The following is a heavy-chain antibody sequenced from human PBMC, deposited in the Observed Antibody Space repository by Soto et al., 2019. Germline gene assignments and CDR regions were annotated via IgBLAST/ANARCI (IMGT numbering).Heavy chain of an antibody. D-gene: IGHD2-15*01. V-gene: IGHV3-15*01. CDR2: IKSKSDGGTT. CDR3: TTDLWRIAVVVGSTGYFNP. CDR1: GFTFSDAW. J-gene: IGHJ5*02. Sequence: GGTLSLSCAASGFTFSDAWMSWVRQAPGKGLDWVGRIKSKSDGGTTEYAAPVRGRFTISRDDSKNTLYLQMNSLKTEDTAVYYCTTDLWRIAVVVGSTGYFNPWGQGTPVTVSS.